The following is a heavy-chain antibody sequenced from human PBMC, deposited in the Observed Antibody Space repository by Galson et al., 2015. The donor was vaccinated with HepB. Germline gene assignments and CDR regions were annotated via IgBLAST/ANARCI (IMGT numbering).Heavy chain of an antibody. CDR2: ISSSSSYI. D-gene: IGHD2-2*01. CDR3: ARDYCSSTSCYARGDY. V-gene: IGHV3-21*01. J-gene: IGHJ4*02. Sequence: SLRLSCAASGFTFSSYSMNWVRQAPGKGLEWVSSISSSSSYIYYADSVKGRFTISRDNAKNSLYLQMNSLRAEDTAVYYCARDYCSSTSCYARGDYWGQGTLVTVSS. CDR1: GFTFSSYS.